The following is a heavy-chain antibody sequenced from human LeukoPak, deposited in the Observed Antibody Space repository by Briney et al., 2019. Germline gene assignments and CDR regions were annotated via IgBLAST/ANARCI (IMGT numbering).Heavy chain of an antibody. CDR3: TKGWELPNWFDP. J-gene: IGHJ5*02. CDR1: GFTFSGSA. V-gene: IGHV3-73*01. D-gene: IGHD1-26*01. CDR2: IRSKTNNYAP. Sequence: GGSLKLSCAASGFTFSGSAMHWVRQASGEGLEWVGRIRSKTNNYAPAYAASVKGGFTISRDDSKNTAYLQMNSLKTEDTAVYYCTKGWELPNWFDPWGQGTLVTVSS.